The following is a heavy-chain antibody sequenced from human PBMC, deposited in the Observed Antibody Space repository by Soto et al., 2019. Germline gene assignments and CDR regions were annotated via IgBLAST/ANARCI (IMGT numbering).Heavy chain of an antibody. CDR3: ARAGYCTNGVCYTGYFQH. J-gene: IGHJ1*01. CDR1: GFTVSSNY. V-gene: IGHV3-53*04. CDR2: IYSGGST. Sequence: GGSLRLSCAASGFTVSSNYMSWVRQAPGKGLEWVSVIYSGGSTYYADSVKGRFTISRHNSKNTLYLQMDSLRAEDTAVYYCARAGYCTNGVCYTGYFQHWGQGTLVTVSS. D-gene: IGHD2-8*01.